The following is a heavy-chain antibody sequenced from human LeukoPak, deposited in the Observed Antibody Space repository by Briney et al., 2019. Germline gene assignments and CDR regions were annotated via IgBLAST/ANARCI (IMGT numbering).Heavy chain of an antibody. CDR1: GYTFTGYY. Sequence: ASVKVSCKTSGYTFTGYYMHWVRQAPGQGLEWMGWINPNSGGTNYAQKFQGRVTTTRDTSISTGYMEMSSLRSDDTAVYYCARDMVRGVRALGYWGQGTLVTVSS. D-gene: IGHD3-10*01. CDR2: INPNSGGT. J-gene: IGHJ4*02. V-gene: IGHV1-2*02. CDR3: ARDMVRGVRALGY.